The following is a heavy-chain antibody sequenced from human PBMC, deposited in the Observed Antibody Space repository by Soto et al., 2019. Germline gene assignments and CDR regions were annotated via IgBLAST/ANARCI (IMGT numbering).Heavy chain of an antibody. CDR3: ARTLSGGFDY. CDR1: GGSISSYY. Sequence: TSETLSLTCTVSGGSISSYYWSWIRQPPGKGLEWIGYIYYSGSTNYNPSLKSRVTISVDTSKNQFSLKLSSVTAADPAVYYCARTLSGGFDYWGQGTLVTVSS. CDR2: IYYSGST. J-gene: IGHJ4*02. V-gene: IGHV4-59*01.